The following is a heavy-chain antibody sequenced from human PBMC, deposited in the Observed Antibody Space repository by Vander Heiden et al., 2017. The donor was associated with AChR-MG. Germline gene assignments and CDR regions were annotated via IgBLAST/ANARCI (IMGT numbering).Heavy chain of an antibody. V-gene: IGHV3-30*18. J-gene: IGHJ4*02. CDR3: AKSFYYGSGSSSDLDH. Sequence: QVQLVESGGGGVQPGGSLRLSCAASGVISADYAMNWVRQAPGKGLEWVAVISYDGSDKYYADSVRGRFTISRDNSKNTLYLQMNRPTYEDTAVYYCAKSFYYGSGSSSDLDHWGQGTLVTVSS. D-gene: IGHD3-10*01. CDR1: GVISADYA. CDR2: ISYDGSDK.